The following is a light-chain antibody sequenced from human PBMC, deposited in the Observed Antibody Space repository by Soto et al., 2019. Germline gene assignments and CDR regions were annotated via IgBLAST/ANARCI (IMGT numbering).Light chain of an antibody. Sequence: DIQLTQSPSFLSASVGDRVTITCRASQGISSYLAWYQQKPGKAPKLLISTASTLQSGVPSRFSGSGSGTEFTLTISSLQPEDFAAYYCLHHNSYPWTFGQGTKVDI. CDR1: QGISSY. J-gene: IGKJ1*01. CDR2: TAS. V-gene: IGKV1-9*01. CDR3: LHHNSYPWT.